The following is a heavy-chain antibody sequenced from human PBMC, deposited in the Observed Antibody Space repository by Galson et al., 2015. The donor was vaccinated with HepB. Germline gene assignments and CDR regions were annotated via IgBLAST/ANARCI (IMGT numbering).Heavy chain of an antibody. CDR1: GGTFSSYA. V-gene: IGHV1-69*13. CDR3: ARSMGLGYCSGGSCYSCDY. CDR2: IIPIFGTA. D-gene: IGHD2-15*01. J-gene: IGHJ4*02. Sequence: SVKVSCKASGGTFSSYAISWVRQAPGQGLEWMGGIIPIFGTANYAQKFQGRVTITADESTSTAYMELSSLRSEDTAVYYCARSMGLGYCSGGSCYSCDYWGQGTLVTVSS.